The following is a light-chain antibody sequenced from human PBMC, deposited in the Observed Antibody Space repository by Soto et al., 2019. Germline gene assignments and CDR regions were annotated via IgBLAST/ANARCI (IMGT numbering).Light chain of an antibody. J-gene: IGKJ2*01. CDR3: QQYYSTPYT. Sequence: DIVMTQSPDSLAVSLGERATINCKSSQSVLYSSNNKNYLAWYQQKPVQPPKLLIYWASTREDGVPDRFSGSGCGTDFNLTISSLLAADVAVYYCQQYYSTPYTFGQGTKLEIK. CDR2: WAS. CDR1: QSVLYSSNNKNY. V-gene: IGKV4-1*01.